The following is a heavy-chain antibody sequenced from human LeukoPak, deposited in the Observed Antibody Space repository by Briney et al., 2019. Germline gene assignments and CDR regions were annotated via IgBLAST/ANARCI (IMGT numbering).Heavy chain of an antibody. Sequence: PGGSLRLSCAASGFTFSSYAMHWVRQAPGKGLEYVSAISSNGGSTYYANSVKGRFTISRDSSKNTLYLQMGSLKAEDMAVYYCAREARPRGYFDYWGQGTLVTVSS. CDR3: AREARPRGYFDY. CDR2: ISSNGGST. D-gene: IGHD3-10*01. J-gene: IGHJ4*02. CDR1: GFTFSSYA. V-gene: IGHV3-64*01.